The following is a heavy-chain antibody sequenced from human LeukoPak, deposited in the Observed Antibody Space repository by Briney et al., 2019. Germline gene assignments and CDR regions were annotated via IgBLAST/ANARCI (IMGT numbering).Heavy chain of an antibody. Sequence: SETLSLTCTFSGGSISAYYWSWIRQPPVKGLEWIGYIYNSGDTKYNPSLKSRVTISVDTSKNQLSLRLSSVTAADTAVYYCAGTPLNYYDSSGFYNSYFDYWGQGTLVIVSS. CDR1: GGSISAYY. CDR3: AGTPLNYYDSSGFYNSYFDY. CDR2: IYNSGDT. J-gene: IGHJ4*02. V-gene: IGHV4-59*01. D-gene: IGHD3-22*01.